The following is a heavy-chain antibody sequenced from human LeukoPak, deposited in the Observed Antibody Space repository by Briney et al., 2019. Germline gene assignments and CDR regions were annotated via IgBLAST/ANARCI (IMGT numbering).Heavy chain of an antibody. CDR2: ISAYNGNT. Sequence: ASVKVSCKASGYTFTSYGISWVRQAPGQGLEWMGWISAYNGNTNYAQKLQGRVTMTTDTSTSTAYMELRSLRSDDTAVYYCARVEYSGYETSNWFDPWGQGTLVTVSS. CDR3: ARVEYSGYETSNWFDP. V-gene: IGHV1-18*01. J-gene: IGHJ5*02. D-gene: IGHD5-12*01. CDR1: GYTFTSYG.